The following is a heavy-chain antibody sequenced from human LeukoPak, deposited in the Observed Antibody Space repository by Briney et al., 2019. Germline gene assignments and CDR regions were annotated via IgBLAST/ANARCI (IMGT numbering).Heavy chain of an antibody. V-gene: IGHV3-21*01. J-gene: IGHJ4*02. CDR3: ARGMEYSGSYPFDY. Sequence: PGGSLRLSCAASGFTVSSNYMSWVRQAPGKGLEWVSSISSSSSYIYYADSVKGRFTISRDNAKNSLYLQMNSLRAEDTAVYYCARGMEYSGSYPFDYWGQGTLVTVSS. CDR1: GFTVSSNY. D-gene: IGHD1-26*01. CDR2: ISSSSSYI.